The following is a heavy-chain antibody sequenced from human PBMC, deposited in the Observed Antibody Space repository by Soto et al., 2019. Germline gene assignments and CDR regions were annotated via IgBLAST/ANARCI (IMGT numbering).Heavy chain of an antibody. CDR1: GFTVSSNY. V-gene: IGHV3-66*01. D-gene: IGHD3-16*01. J-gene: IGHJ4*02. Sequence: EVQLVESGGGLVQPGGSLRLSCAASGFTVSSNYMSWVRQAPGKGLEWVSLIYSGGGTYYADSMKGRLTISRDNSKNTVYLQMNNLRADDTAVYYCARDIGDAADFWGQGTLVAVSS. CDR2: IYSGGGT. CDR3: ARDIGDAADF.